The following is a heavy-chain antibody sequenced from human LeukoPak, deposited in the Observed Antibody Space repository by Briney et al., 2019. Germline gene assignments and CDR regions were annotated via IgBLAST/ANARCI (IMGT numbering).Heavy chain of an antibody. CDR2: INPNSGGT. CDR1: GYTFTAFL. J-gene: IGHJ4*02. D-gene: IGHD1-26*01. Sequence: ASVKVSCKASGYTFTAFLMHWVRQAPGQGLEWMGWINPNSGGTNYAQKFQGRVTMTRDTSISTAYMEPSRLRSDDTAVYYCARAQLGLDYWGQGTLVTVSS. V-gene: IGHV1-2*02. CDR3: ARAQLGLDY.